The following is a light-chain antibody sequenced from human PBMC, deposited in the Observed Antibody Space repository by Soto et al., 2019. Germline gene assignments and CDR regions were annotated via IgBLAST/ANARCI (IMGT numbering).Light chain of an antibody. CDR1: QSVTSN. CDR3: HQRQYWPPIT. J-gene: IGKJ5*01. Sequence: EIVMTQSPATVSVSPGERVTLSCRASQSVTSNLAWYQQKPGQAPRLIVYGTTTRATGIPARFSGSGSGTDFTLTISSLEPEDFAVYYCHQRQYWPPITFGQGTRLEIK. CDR2: GTT. V-gene: IGKV3-15*01.